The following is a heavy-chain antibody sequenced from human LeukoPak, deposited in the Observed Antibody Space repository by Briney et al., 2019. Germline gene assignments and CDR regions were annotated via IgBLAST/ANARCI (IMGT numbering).Heavy chain of an antibody. Sequence: SETLSLTCTVSDDSISDYYRGWIRQPPGKGLEWIGYFRNSGTSTYNPSLKSRVTISADTSKNQFSLKLNSLTTADTAVYYCTRGAGWLIDYWGQGILVTVSS. CDR3: TRGAGWLIDY. D-gene: IGHD3-16*01. V-gene: IGHV4-59*01. J-gene: IGHJ4*02. CDR1: DDSISDYY. CDR2: FRNSGTS.